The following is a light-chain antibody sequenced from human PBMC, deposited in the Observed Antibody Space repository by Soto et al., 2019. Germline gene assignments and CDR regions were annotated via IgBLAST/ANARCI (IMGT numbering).Light chain of an antibody. J-gene: IGKJ1*01. V-gene: IGKV1-5*03. CDR2: KAS. CDR3: QQQWA. Sequence: DIQMTQSPSTLSASVGDRVTITCRASQSISSWLAWYQQKPGKAPKLLIYKASTLERGVPSRFSGSGSGTEVTLTISSLQPEDWATDDCQQQWAFGQGTNVEIK. CDR1: QSISSW.